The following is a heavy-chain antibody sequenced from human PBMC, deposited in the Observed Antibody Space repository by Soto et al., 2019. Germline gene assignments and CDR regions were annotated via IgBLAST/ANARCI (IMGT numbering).Heavy chain of an antibody. CDR3: ARLTAVTTADYYYMDV. CDR1: GGSISSYY. Sequence: PSETLSLTCTVSGGSISSYYWSWIRQPPGKGLEWIGYIYYSGSTNYNPSLKSRVTISVDTSKNQFSLKLSSVTAADTAVYYCARLTAVTTADYYYMDVWGKGTTVTVSS. V-gene: IGHV4-59*08. J-gene: IGHJ6*03. D-gene: IGHD4-17*01. CDR2: IYYSGST.